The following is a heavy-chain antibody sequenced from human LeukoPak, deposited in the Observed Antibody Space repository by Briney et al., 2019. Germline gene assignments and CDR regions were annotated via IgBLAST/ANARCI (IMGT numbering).Heavy chain of an antibody. CDR2: INPNSGGT. J-gene: IGHJ3*02. D-gene: IGHD1-1*01. CDR1: GYTFTGYY. V-gene: IGHV1-2*02. CDR3: ARPAGSLERRWSATAFDI. Sequence: ASVKVSCKASGYTFTGYYMHWVRQAPGQGLEWMGWINPNSGGTNYAQKFQGRVTMTRDTSISTAYMELSRLRSDDTAVYYCARPAGSLERRWSATAFDIWGQGTMVTVSS.